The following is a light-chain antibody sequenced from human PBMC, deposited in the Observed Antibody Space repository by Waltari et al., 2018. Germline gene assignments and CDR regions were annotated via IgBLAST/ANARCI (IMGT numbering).Light chain of an antibody. CDR1: QNLFYTSDNKNY. CDR3: QQCYSTPYT. Sequence: DIVMTQSPDSLAVSLGERVTINCRSSQNLFYTSDNKNYLAWFQQKPGQPPKLLIYWASTRESGVPDRFSGSGSGTEFTLTISSLQAADVAVYYCQQCYSTPYTFGQGTKLEIK. CDR2: WAS. V-gene: IGKV4-1*01. J-gene: IGKJ2*01.